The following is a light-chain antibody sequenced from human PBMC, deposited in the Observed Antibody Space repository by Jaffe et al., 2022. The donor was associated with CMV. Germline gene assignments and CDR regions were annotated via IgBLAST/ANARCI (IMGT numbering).Light chain of an antibody. CDR1: RSVLYSSDNKNY. Sequence: DIVMTQSPDSLAVSLGERATINCKSSRSVLYSSDNKNYLAWYQHKPGQPPRLLISWASTRESGVPDRFSASGSGTDFTLTISSLQAEDVAVYFCQQYYSSPYTFGQGTKLEIK. CDR2: WAS. J-gene: IGKJ2*01. V-gene: IGKV4-1*01. CDR3: QQYYSSPYT.